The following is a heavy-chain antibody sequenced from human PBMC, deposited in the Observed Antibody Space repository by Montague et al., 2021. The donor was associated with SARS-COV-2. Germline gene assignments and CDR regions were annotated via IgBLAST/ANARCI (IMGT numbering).Heavy chain of an antibody. V-gene: IGHV4-39*01. Sequence: SETLSLTCTVSGGSISSSSYYWGWIRQPPGKGLEWIGSIYYSGSTYYNPSLKSRVTISVDTSKNQFSLKLSSVTAADTAVYYCARLNFRITIFGVVRSRVFDCWGQGTLVTVSS. J-gene: IGHJ4*02. CDR1: GGSISSSSYY. CDR3: ARLNFRITIFGVVRSRVFDC. CDR2: IYYSGST. D-gene: IGHD3-3*01.